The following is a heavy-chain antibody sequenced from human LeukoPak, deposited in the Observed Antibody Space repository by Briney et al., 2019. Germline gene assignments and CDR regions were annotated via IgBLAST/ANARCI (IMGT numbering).Heavy chain of an antibody. CDR2: FDPEDGET. J-gene: IGHJ4*02. D-gene: IGHD6-13*01. CDR3: ARGQSIAAAYHRY. CDR1: GYTLTELS. Sequence: ASVKVSCKVSGYTLTELSMHWVRQAPGKGLEWMGGFDPEDGETIYAQKFQGRATITADKSTSTAYMELSSLRSEDTAVYYCARGQSIAAAYHRYWGQGTLVTVSS. V-gene: IGHV1-24*01.